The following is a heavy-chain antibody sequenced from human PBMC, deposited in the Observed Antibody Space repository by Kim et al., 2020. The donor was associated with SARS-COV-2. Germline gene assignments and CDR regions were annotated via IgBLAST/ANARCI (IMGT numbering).Heavy chain of an antibody. D-gene: IGHD1-20*01. CDR2: ISGSGGST. Sequence: GGSLRLSCAASGFTFSSYAMSWVRQAPGKGLEWVSAISGSGGSTYYADSVKGRFTISRDNSKNTLYLQMNSLRAEDTAVYYCATAFNWNDMRSDDYWGQGTLVTVSS. CDR3: ATAFNWNDMRSDDY. J-gene: IGHJ4*02. V-gene: IGHV3-23*01. CDR1: GFTFSSYA.